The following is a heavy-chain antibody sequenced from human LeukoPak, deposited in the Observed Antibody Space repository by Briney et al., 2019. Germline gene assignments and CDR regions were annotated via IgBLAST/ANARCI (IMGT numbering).Heavy chain of an antibody. D-gene: IGHD5-12*01. CDR2: IWHDGSNK. CDR3: ARDISGYSGYDPFGY. J-gene: IGHJ4*02. CDR1: GFTFSSYG. Sequence: PGGSLRLSCAASGFTFSSYGMHWVRQAPGKGLEWVAAIWHDGSNKYYADSVKGRFTISRDNSKNTLYLQMHSLRAEDTAMYYCARDISGYSGYDPFGYWGQGTLVTVSS. V-gene: IGHV3-33*01.